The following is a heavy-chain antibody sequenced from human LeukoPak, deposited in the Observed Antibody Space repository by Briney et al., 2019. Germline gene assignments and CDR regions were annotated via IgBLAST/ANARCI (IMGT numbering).Heavy chain of an antibody. CDR2: IHYSGRP. CDR1: GGSISGHY. V-gene: IGHV4-59*11. CDR3: ARFGVDYDMDV. Sequence: SETLSLTCTVSGGSISGHYWTWIRQPPGKGLEWIGQIHYSGRPDYNPSLRSRVTISVDTSKNQLSLKVTSVTGADAAVYYCARFGVDYDMDVWGQGTTVTVSS. D-gene: IGHD3-16*01. J-gene: IGHJ6*02.